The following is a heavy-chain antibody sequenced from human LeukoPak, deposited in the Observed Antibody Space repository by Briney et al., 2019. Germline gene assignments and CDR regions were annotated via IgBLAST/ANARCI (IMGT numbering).Heavy chain of an antibody. D-gene: IGHD1-1*01. V-gene: IGHV1-24*01. CDR3: ATVTTGTTIYYYMDV. Sequence: ASVKVSCKVSGYTLTELSMHWVRQAPGKGLEWMGGFDPEDGETIYAQKFQGRVTMTEDTSTDTAYMELSSLRSEDTAAYYCATVTTGTTIYYYMDVWGKGTTVTVSS. CDR2: FDPEDGET. J-gene: IGHJ6*03. CDR1: GYTLTELS.